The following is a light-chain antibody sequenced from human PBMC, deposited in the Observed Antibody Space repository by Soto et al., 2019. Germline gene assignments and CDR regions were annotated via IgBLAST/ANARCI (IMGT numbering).Light chain of an antibody. V-gene: IGLV1-40*01. CDR1: SSNIGAEYD. J-gene: IGLJ1*01. CDR3: QSYDSSLTTFV. CDR2: GDN. Sequence: QSVLTQPPSVSGAPGQRVAISCTGSSSNIGAEYDVHWYQQLPETAPKRLIYGDNNRPSGVPDRFSGSKSGTSASLAITGLQPEDEADYYCQSYDSSLTTFVFGTGTKLTVL.